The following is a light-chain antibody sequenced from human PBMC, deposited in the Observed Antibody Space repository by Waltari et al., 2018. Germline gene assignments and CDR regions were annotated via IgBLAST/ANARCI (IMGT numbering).Light chain of an antibody. CDR3: QVWDSSRHHWV. CDR2: DDT. V-gene: IGLV3-21*02. Sequence: VLTQAPSVSVAPGQTASVTCGGDNIGNKNVHWYRQKPGQAPVLVVHDDTARPSGIPARLSGSNFGNTATLTISRVEAGDEADYYCQVWDSSRHHWVFGGGTTLTVL. J-gene: IGLJ3*02. CDR1: NIGNKN.